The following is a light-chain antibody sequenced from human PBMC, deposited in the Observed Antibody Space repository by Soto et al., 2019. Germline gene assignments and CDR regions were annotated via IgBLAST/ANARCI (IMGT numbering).Light chain of an antibody. V-gene: IGKV3-20*01. Sequence: EILLTQSPDTLSLSPGERATLSCRAAQSVGTRLAWYQHKTGQAPRLLISGASSRPTGIPDRFTGSGSETSFTLTISRLEPEDFALYYCQHYQSGHPITFGQGTRLEIK. CDR2: GAS. CDR3: QHYQSGHPIT. J-gene: IGKJ5*01. CDR1: QSVGTR.